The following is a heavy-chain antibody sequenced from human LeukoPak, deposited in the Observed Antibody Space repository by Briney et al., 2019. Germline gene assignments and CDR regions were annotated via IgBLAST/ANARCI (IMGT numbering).Heavy chain of an antibody. CDR2: IYYSGST. CDR1: GGSISSYY. J-gene: IGHJ6*03. CDR3: ARGRGSSLYYYYYMDV. V-gene: IGHV4-59*01. Sequence: SETLSLTCTVSGGSISSYYWSWIRQPPGKGLEWIGYIYYSGSTNYNPSLKSRVTISVDTSKNQFSLKLSSVTAADTAVYYCARGRGSSLYYYYYMDVWGKGTTVTVSS. D-gene: IGHD6-6*01.